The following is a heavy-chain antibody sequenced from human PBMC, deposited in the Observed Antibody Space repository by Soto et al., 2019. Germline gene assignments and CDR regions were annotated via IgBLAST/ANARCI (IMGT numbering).Heavy chain of an antibody. Sequence: EVKLLQSGGGVVPPGGSLRLSCATSGFTFNTYPMTWVRQAPGKGLEWVSSISSTAGKTSSYADSVKGRFAISRDFSDNTVYLQMDNLRVDDTAVYFCAKGVLSFHYGMEVWSQGTTVTVSS. CDR2: ISSTAGKTS. V-gene: IGHV3-23*01. CDR3: AKGVLSFHYGMEV. J-gene: IGHJ6*02. CDR1: GFTFNTYP. D-gene: IGHD3-10*01.